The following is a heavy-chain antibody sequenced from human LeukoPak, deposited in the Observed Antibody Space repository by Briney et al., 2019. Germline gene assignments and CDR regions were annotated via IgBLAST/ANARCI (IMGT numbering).Heavy chain of an antibody. Sequence: PGGSLRLSCAASGFTFSSYGMHWVRQAPGKGLEWVAVISYDGSNKYYADSVKGRFTISRDNSKNTLYLQMNSLRAEDTAVYYCAKDGQHQLLLYYFDYWGQGTLVTVSS. V-gene: IGHV3-30*18. D-gene: IGHD2-2*01. J-gene: IGHJ4*02. CDR3: AKDGQHQLLLYYFDY. CDR1: GFTFSSYG. CDR2: ISYDGSNK.